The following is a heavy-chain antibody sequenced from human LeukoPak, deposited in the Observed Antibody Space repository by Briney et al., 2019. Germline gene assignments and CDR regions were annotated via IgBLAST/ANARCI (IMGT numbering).Heavy chain of an antibody. D-gene: IGHD6-13*01. CDR1: GFTFSYYA. CDR2: ISGSGGST. V-gene: IGHV3-23*01. J-gene: IGHJ4*02. Sequence: PGGSLRLSCAASGFTFSYYAMSWVRQAPGKGLEWVSGISGSGGSTHYADSVKGRFTISRDNSKNTLYLQMNSLRAEDTAVYYCAKDQRYSSSWKSGDYWGQGTLVTVSS. CDR3: AKDQRYSSSWKSGDY.